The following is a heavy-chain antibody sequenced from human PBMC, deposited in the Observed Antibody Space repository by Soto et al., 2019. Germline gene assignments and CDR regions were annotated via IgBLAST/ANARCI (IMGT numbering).Heavy chain of an antibody. CDR1: GGTFSSYA. V-gene: IGHV1-69*01. Sequence: QVQLVQSGAEVKKPGSSVKVSCKASGGTFSSYAISWVRQAPGQGLEWMGGIIPIFGTANYAQKFQGRVTITADESTSTAYMELSSLRSEDTAVYYCARDRGSTYSSSWTRGFDPWGQGTLVTVSS. CDR2: IIPIFGTA. J-gene: IGHJ5*02. D-gene: IGHD6-13*01. CDR3: ARDRGSTYSSSWTRGFDP.